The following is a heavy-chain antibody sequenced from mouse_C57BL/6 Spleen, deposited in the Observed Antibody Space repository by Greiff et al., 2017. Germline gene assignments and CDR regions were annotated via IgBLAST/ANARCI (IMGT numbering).Heavy chain of an antibody. CDR1: GYTFTSYW. V-gene: IGHV1-53*01. CDR2: INPSNGGT. CDR3: AIAGDYYYGSSPFDV. D-gene: IGHD1-1*01. Sequence: VQLQQPGTELVKPGASVKLSCKASGYTFTSYWMHWVKQRPGQGLEWIGNINPSNGGTNYNEKFKSKATLTVDKSSSKAYMQLSSLTSEDSAVYYCAIAGDYYYGSSPFDVWGTGTTVTVAS. J-gene: IGHJ1*03.